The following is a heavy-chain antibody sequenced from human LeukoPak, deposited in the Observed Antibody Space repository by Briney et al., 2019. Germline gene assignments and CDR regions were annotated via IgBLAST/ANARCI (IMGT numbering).Heavy chain of an antibody. V-gene: IGHV4-39*01. CDR2: LYSSGNT. D-gene: IGHD3-10*01. CDR1: GGSISSSSYY. CDR3: VRQVDYYGSGSYYVC. J-gene: IGHJ4*02. Sequence: SETLSLTCTVSGGSISSSSYYWGWIRQPPGKGLEWIGSLYSSGNTHYNPSLKSRVTISVGTSKNQFSLKLSSVTAADTALYYCVRQVDYYGSGSYYVCWGQGTLVTVSS.